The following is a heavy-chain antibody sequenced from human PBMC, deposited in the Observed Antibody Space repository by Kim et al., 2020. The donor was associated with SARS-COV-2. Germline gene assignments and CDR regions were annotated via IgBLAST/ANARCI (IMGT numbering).Heavy chain of an antibody. V-gene: IGHV1-69*13. CDR3: ARDEYYGSGTKYGMDV. CDR1: GGTFSSYA. D-gene: IGHD3-10*01. J-gene: IGHJ6*02. Sequence: SVKVSCKASGGTFSSYAISWVRQAPGQGLEWMGGIIPIFGTANYAQKFQGRVTITADESTSTAYMELSSLRSEDTAVYYCARDEYYGSGTKYGMDVWGQGTTVTVSS. CDR2: IIPIFGTA.